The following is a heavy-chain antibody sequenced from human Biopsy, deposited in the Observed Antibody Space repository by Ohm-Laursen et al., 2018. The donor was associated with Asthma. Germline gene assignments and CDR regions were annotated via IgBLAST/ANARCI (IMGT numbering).Heavy chain of an antibody. J-gene: IGHJ5*02. V-gene: IGHV1-2*06. Sequence: ASVKVSCKASGYTLIGYHIHWVRQAPGQGLEWMGRINPNSGGTNYAQKFQGRVTMTSDTSISTAYMELSRLRSDDTALYYCARDQKSPGDRWFDPWGQGTLVTVSS. CDR2: INPNSGGT. CDR3: ARDQKSPGDRWFDP. CDR1: GYTLIGYH. D-gene: IGHD7-27*01.